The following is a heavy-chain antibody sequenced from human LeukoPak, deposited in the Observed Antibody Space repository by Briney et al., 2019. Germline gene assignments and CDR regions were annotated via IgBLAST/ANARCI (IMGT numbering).Heavy chain of an antibody. J-gene: IGHJ3*02. V-gene: IGHV1-24*01. Sequence: ASVKVSCKVSGYTLTELSMHWVRQAPGKGLEWMGGFDPEDGETIYAQKFQGRVTMTEDTSTDTAYMELSSLRSEDTAVYYCVTGPLYYYDSSPSYDIWGQGTMVTVSS. CDR2: FDPEDGET. D-gene: IGHD3-22*01. CDR1: GYTLTELS. CDR3: VTGPLYYYDSSPSYDI.